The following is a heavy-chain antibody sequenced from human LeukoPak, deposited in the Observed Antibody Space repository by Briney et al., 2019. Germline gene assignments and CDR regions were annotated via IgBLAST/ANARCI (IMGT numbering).Heavy chain of an antibody. Sequence: GGSLRLSCAASGFTFSSYAMSWVRQVPGKGLEWVSAIIGSGGSTYYADSVKGRFTISRDNSKNTLYLQMNSLRAEDTAVYYCAKDPDDYGEDYWGQGTLVTVSS. D-gene: IGHD4-17*01. J-gene: IGHJ4*02. V-gene: IGHV3-23*01. CDR2: IIGSGGST. CDR3: AKDPDDYGEDY. CDR1: GFTFSSYA.